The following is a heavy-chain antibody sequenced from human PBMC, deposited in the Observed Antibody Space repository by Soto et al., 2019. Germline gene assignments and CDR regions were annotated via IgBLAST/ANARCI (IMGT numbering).Heavy chain of an antibody. D-gene: IGHD3-9*01. CDR2: MNPNSGNT. J-gene: IGHJ6*02. Sequence: ASVKVSCKASGYTFTSYDINWVRQATGQGLEWMGWMNPNSGNTGYAQKFQGRVTMTRNTSISTAYMELSSLRSEDTAVYYCARGSGLRYFDWLLPPGYYYGMDVWGQGTTVTVSS. V-gene: IGHV1-8*01. CDR3: ARGSGLRYFDWLLPPGYYYGMDV. CDR1: GYTFTSYD.